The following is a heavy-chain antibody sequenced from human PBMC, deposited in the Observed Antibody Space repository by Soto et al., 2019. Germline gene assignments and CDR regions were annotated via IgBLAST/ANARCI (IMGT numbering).Heavy chain of an antibody. CDR2: MYHTGST. Sequence: QVQLQESGPGLVKPSGTLSLTCAVSGDSISSNKWWSWVRQPPEKGLEWIGEMYHTGSTNYNPSLKSLVTISVDKSRNQFSLKLSSVTAADTAVYYCARSSQYSYDSSEGIFDSWGRGSLVTVSS. D-gene: IGHD3-22*01. CDR3: ARSSQYSYDSSEGIFDS. J-gene: IGHJ4*02. CDR1: GDSISSNKW. V-gene: IGHV4-4*02.